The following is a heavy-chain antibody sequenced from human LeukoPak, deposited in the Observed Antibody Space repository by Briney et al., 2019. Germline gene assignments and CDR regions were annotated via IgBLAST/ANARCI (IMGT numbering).Heavy chain of an antibody. CDR2: INAGNGNT. D-gene: IGHD3-22*01. CDR3: ARDLSPYYYDSSGYYYY. Sequence: GASVKVSCKASGYTFTNYAMHWVRQAPGQRLEWMGWINAGNGNTKYSQKFQGRVTITRDTSASTAYMELSSLRSEDTAVYYCARDLSPYYYDSSGYYYYWGQGTLVTVSS. V-gene: IGHV1-3*01. J-gene: IGHJ4*02. CDR1: GYTFTNYA.